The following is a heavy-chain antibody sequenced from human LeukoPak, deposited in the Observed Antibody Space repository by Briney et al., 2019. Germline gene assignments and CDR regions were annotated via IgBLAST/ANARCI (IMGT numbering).Heavy chain of an antibody. Sequence: GGSLRLSCAASGFTFSSYSMNWVRQAPGKGLEWVAFIQFDGSNKLYGDSVKGRFIISRDNSKNTLYLQMNSLRPEDTAVYYCAKDVVGQQWPENYWGQGTLVTVAS. V-gene: IGHV3-30*02. D-gene: IGHD6-19*01. CDR3: AKDVVGQQWPENY. J-gene: IGHJ4*02. CDR1: GFTFSSYS. CDR2: IQFDGSNK.